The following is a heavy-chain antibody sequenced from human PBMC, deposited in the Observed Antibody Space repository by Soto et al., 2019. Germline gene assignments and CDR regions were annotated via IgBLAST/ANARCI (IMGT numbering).Heavy chain of an antibody. D-gene: IGHD3-10*01. CDR2: ISPMFGAA. CDR1: GGTFNTYA. V-gene: IGHV1-69*19. CDR3: AMEVQVHTPAFVY. Sequence: QVQLVQSGAEMKKPGSSVKVSCQSSGGTFNTYAMNWVRQAPGQGPEWMGDISPMFGAANYAPKFQGRVTITADDSTATSYMPLSSLTSEDTALYFCAMEVQVHTPAFVYWGQGTLVTVSS. J-gene: IGHJ4*02.